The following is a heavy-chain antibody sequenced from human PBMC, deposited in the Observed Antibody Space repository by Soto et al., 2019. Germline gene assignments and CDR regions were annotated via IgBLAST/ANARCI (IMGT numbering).Heavy chain of an antibody. CDR3: AREGYCRGGSCFSDAFDI. CDR2: IFPGDSDT. CDR1: GYSFTSYW. Sequence: EESLKISCKGSGYSFTSYWIGWVRQMPGKGLEWMGIIFPGDSDTRYSPSFQGQVTISADKSISTAYLQWSSLTASDTAIYYCAREGYCRGGSCFSDAFDIWGQGTMVTVSS. D-gene: IGHD2-15*01. V-gene: IGHV5-51*01. J-gene: IGHJ3*02.